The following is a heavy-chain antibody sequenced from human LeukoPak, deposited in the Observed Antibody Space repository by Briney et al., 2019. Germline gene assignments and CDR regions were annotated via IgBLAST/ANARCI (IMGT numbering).Heavy chain of an antibody. CDR3: ASLGVSSGWEFDY. Sequence: ASVKVSCKASGYTFTSYDINWVRQATGQGLEWMGWMNPNSVNTGYAQKFQGRVTMTRNTSISTAYMELSSLRSEDTAVYYCASLGVSSGWEFDYWGQGTLVTVSS. CDR2: MNPNSVNT. CDR1: GYTFTSYD. V-gene: IGHV1-8*01. D-gene: IGHD6-19*01. J-gene: IGHJ4*02.